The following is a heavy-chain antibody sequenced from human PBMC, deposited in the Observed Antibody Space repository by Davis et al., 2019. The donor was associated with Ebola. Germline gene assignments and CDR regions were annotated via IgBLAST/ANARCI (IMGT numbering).Heavy chain of an antibody. V-gene: IGHV3-33*01. CDR3: TTHYL. CDR1: GFTLSGYD. CDR2: IWDDGSNK. Sequence: PGGSLRLSCAASGFTLSGYDMNWVRQAPGKGLQWVAVIWDDGSNKYYADSVKGRFTISRDNSKNTLYLQMNSLKTEDTAVYYCTTHYLWGQGTLVTVSS. D-gene: IGHD1-14*01. J-gene: IGHJ4*02.